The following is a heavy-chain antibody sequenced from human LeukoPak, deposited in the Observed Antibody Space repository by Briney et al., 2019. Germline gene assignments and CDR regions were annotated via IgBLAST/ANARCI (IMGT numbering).Heavy chain of an antibody. D-gene: IGHD4-17*01. J-gene: IGHJ3*01. CDR2: IMQDGSEK. Sequence: GGSLRLSCIASGFTFSSHWMNWVRQAPGKGLEWVANIMQDGSEKYYVDSVKGRFTISRDNAKNSLYLQMNSLRAEDTAVYYCARESTKYGAYVSGFDFWGQGTMVTVSS. V-gene: IGHV3-7*01. CDR3: ARESTKYGAYVSGFDF. CDR1: GFTFSSHW.